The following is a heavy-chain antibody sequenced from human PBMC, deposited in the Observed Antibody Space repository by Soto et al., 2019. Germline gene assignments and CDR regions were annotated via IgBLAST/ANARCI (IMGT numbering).Heavy chain of an antibody. CDR2: IFASGRT. J-gene: IGHJ4*02. Sequence: SETLSLTCTVSGGSISNDRWSWVRQPAGKGLEWIGRIFASGRTNYNPSLQSRVTMSVDTSKNQFSLTMTSLAAADTAVYYCTRGTFETTAPSYWGQGIPVTVSS. CDR3: TRGTFETTAPSY. CDR1: GGSISNDR. V-gene: IGHV4-4*07. D-gene: IGHD4-17*01.